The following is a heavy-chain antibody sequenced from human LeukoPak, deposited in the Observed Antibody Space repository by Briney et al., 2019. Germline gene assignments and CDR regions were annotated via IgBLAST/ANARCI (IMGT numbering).Heavy chain of an antibody. D-gene: IGHD2-2*01. CDR2: IRASGGST. J-gene: IGHJ3*02. CDR3: ARGEPGYCGSTSCYLTEDGAFDI. CDR1: GFTFSNYA. Sequence: PGGSLRLSCEASGFTFSNYAMSWVRQAPGKGLEWVSSIRASGGSTYYADSVKGRFTISRDNSKNTLYLQKNSLRAEDTAVYYCARGEPGYCGSTSCYLTEDGAFDIWGQGTMVTVSS. V-gene: IGHV3-23*01.